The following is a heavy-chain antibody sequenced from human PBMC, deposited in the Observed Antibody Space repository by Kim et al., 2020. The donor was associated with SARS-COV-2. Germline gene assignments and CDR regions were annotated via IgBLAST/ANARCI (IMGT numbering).Heavy chain of an antibody. CDR2: ISSSGGYI. CDR1: GFTFSTYS. J-gene: IGHJ4*02. V-gene: IGHV3-21*01. D-gene: IGHD3-22*01. Sequence: GGSLRLSCAASGFTFSTYSMNWVRQAPGKGLEWVSSISSSGGYIYYADSVKGRFTISRDNAKNSLFLQMNSLRAEDMAVYYCARDYYDSSGYYYSFDYWGQGTLVTVSS. CDR3: ARDYYDSSGYYYSFDY.